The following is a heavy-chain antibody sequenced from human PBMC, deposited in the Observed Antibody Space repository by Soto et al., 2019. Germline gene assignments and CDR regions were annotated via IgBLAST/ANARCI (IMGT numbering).Heavy chain of an antibody. D-gene: IGHD2-15*01. CDR2: ISDSGGST. CDR3: AKVVAATRGYFDY. J-gene: IGHJ4*02. V-gene: IGHV3-23*01. Sequence: PGGSLRLSCAASGFTFSSYAMSWVRQAPGKGLEWVSFISDSGGSTYYADSVRSRFTISRDNSKNTLYLQMNSLRAEDTAVYYCAKVVAATRGYFDYWGQGPLVTVSS. CDR1: GFTFSSYA.